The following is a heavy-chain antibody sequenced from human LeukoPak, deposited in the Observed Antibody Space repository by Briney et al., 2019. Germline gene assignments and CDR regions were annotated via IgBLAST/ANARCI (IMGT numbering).Heavy chain of an antibody. V-gene: IGHV3-23*01. CDR2: ISGSGATT. J-gene: IGHJ4*02. CDR1: GFTFSSYA. D-gene: IGHD3-10*01. Sequence: PGGSLRLSCAASGFTFSSYAMSWVRQAPGKGLEWVSAISGSGATTYYADSVKGRFTIPRDKSNNTLYLQMNSLRAEDTAVYYCAKDYAYYYGSGIGGFDYWGQGTLVTVSS. CDR3: AKDYAYYYGSGIGGFDY.